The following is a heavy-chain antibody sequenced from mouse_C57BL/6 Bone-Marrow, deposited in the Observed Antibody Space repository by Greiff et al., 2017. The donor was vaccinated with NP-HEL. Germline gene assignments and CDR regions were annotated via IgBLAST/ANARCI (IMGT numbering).Heavy chain of an antibody. J-gene: IGHJ3*01. CDR3: ARFDYYGSR. V-gene: IGHV5-4*03. Sequence: EVKLEESGGGLVKPGGSLKLSCAASGFTFSSYAMSWVRQTPEKRLEWVATISAAGSYTYYPHNVKGRFTIARDNAKNNLYLQMSHLKSEDTAMYYCARFDYYGSRGGQGTPVTVSA. CDR1: GFTFSSYA. D-gene: IGHD1-1*01. CDR2: ISAAGSYT.